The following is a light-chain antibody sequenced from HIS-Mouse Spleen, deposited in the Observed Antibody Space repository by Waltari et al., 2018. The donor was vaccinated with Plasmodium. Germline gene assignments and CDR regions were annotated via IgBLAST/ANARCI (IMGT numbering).Light chain of an antibody. CDR3: CSYAGSYTYV. V-gene: IGLV2-11*01. CDR2: DVS. Sequence: QSALTQPRSVSGSPGQSVTISCTGPRSDVGGSNFVSWYQQHPGKAPKLMIYDVSKRPSGVPDRFSGSKSGNTASLTISGLQAEDEADYYCCSYAGSYTYVFGTGTKVTVL. CDR1: RSDVGGSNF. J-gene: IGLJ1*01.